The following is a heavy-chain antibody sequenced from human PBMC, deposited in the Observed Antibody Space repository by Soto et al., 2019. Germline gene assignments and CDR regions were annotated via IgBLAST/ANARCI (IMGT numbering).Heavy chain of an antibody. CDR1: GYTFTRYE. CDR3: VRGRVMITFGVVIVIDY. V-gene: IGHV1-8*01. J-gene: IGHJ4*02. Sequence: ASVKVSRKASGYTFTRYEINWVRQATGQGLEWMGWMNPNSGNTGYAQKFQDRVTMTGNTSITTAYMELSSLRSEDTAVYYCVRGRVMITFGVVIVIDYWGQGSPVTVSS. D-gene: IGHD3-16*02. CDR2: MNPNSGNT.